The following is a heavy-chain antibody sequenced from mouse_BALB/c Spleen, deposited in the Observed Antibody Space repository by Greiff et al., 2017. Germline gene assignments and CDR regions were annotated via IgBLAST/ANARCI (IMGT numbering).Heavy chain of an antibody. Sequence: VQVVESGPGLVAPSQSLSITCTVSGFSLTSYGVHWVRQPPGKGLEWLGVIWAGGSTNYNSALMSRLSISKDNSKSQVFLKMNSLQTDDTAMYYCARDDVGHFDYWGQGTTLTVSS. CDR2: IWAGGST. J-gene: IGHJ2*01. V-gene: IGHV2-9*02. CDR1: GFSLTSYG. CDR3: ARDDVGHFDY.